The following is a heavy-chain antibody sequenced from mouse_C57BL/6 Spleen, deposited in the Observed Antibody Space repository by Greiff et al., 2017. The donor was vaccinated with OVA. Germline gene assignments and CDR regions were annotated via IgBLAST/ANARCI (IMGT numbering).Heavy chain of an antibody. Sequence: EVQRVESEGGLVQPGSSMKLSCTASGSTFSDYYMAWVRQVPEKGLEWVANINYDGSSTYYLDSLKSRFIISRDNAKNILYLQMSSLKSEDTATYYCARETWYAMDYWGQGTSVTVSS. CDR3: ARETWYAMDY. J-gene: IGHJ4*01. CDR2: INYDGSST. CDR1: GSTFSDYY. V-gene: IGHV5-16*01.